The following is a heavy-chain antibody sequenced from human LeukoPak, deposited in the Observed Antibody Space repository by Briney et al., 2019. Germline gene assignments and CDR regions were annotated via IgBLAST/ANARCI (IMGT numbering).Heavy chain of an antibody. CDR2: IHPEGNEK. D-gene: IGHD1-1*01. J-gene: IGHJ4*02. V-gene: IGHV3-7*04. Sequence: GGSLRLSCAVSGFTFSNFWMSWVRQAPGRGLEWVANIHPEGNEKYRVESVKGRFTISRDNAKNLLFLQMNGLRVEDTAVYYCARGDDFSGDHWGQGTLVTVSS. CDR3: ARGDDFSGDH. CDR1: GFTFSNFW.